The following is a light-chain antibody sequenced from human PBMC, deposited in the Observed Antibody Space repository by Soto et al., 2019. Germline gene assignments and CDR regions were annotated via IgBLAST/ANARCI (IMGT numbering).Light chain of an antibody. CDR2: EVS. Sequence: QSVLTQPASVSGSPGQSITISCTGTSGDVGGYYYVSWYQQLPGKAPKPMISEVSNRPSGVSNRFSGSKYGNTASLTISGLQAEEEADYYCSSYKAGGTIFGNGTKVTV. CDR1: SGDVGGYYY. V-gene: IGLV2-14*01. J-gene: IGLJ1*01. CDR3: SSYKAGGTI.